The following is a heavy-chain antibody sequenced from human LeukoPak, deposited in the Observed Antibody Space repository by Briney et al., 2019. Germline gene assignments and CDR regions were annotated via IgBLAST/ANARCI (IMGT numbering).Heavy chain of an antibody. CDR3: ATMTTVTTGPMGY. J-gene: IGHJ4*02. D-gene: IGHD4-17*01. CDR1: GGSFSGYY. CDR2: IYYSGST. Sequence: SETLTLTCAVYGGSFSGYYWGWIRQPPGKGLEWIGSIYYSGSTYYNPSLKSRVTISVDTSKNQFSLKLSSVTAADTAVYYCATMTTVTTGPMGYWGQGTLVTVSS. V-gene: IGHV4-34*01.